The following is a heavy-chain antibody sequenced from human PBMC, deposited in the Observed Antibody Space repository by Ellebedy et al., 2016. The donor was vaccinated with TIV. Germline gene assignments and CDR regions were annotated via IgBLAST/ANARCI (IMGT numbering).Heavy chain of an antibody. CDR1: FSGNY. Sequence: FSGNYWTWIRRSPGKGLEWVSGINWNGDTTGYGDSVKGRFTISRDNAKNSLDLQMNTLRVEDTALYYCARGRGPDYGDYLDYWGQGTLVTVSS. CDR2: INWNGDTT. CDR3: ARGRGPDYGDYLDY. J-gene: IGHJ4*02. D-gene: IGHD4-17*01. V-gene: IGHV3-20*03.